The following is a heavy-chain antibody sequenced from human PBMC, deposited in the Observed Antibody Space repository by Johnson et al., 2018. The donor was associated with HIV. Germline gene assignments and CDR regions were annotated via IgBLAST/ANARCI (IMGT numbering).Heavy chain of an antibody. CDR3: ARDTIRELQLPDGFDV. CDR1: GFTFSSYA. CDR2: ISYDGSNK. Sequence: QVQLVESGGGLVKPGGSLRLSCSASGFTFSSYAMHWVRQAPGKGLEWVAVISYDGSNKYYADSVKGRFTISRDNSKNTLYLQMNSLRAEDTAVYYCARDTIRELQLPDGFDVWGQGTMVTVSS. V-gene: IGHV3-30*04. D-gene: IGHD1-7*01. J-gene: IGHJ3*01.